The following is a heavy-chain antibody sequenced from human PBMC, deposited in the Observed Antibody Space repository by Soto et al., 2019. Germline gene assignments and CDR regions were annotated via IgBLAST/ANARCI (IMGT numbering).Heavy chain of an antibody. D-gene: IGHD1-7*01. Sequence: GGSLRLSCAASGFTFTHYRIHWVRQPPGKGLEWVCRINSDGARIEYGDSVKGRFNISRDNAQNMVFLQMNSLTDEDSGIYFCARAGDWNYVQYXWGQGTMVTVSX. J-gene: IGHJ4*02. CDR1: GFTFTHYR. V-gene: IGHV3-74*03. CDR3: ARAGDWNYVQYX. CDR2: INSDGARI.